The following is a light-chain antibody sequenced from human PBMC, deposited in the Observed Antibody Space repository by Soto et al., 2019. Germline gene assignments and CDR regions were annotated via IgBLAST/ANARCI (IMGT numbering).Light chain of an antibody. CDR3: QSYDSSLTGTYV. CDR2: GNT. Sequence: QSALTQSPSVSGAPGQRVTISCTGSSSNIGAGYDVHWYQHLPGTAPKVLICGNTNRPSGVPDRFSGSKSGASASLAITGLQAEDEADYYCQSYDSSLTGTYVFGTGTKVTVL. CDR1: SSNIGAGYD. V-gene: IGLV1-40*03. J-gene: IGLJ1*01.